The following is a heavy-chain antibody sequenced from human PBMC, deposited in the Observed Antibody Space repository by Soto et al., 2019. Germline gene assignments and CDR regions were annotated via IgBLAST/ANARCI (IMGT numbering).Heavy chain of an antibody. Sequence: VKVSCKASGGTFSSYAISWVRQAPGQGXEWMGGIIPILGTANYAQKFQGRVTITADESTSTAYMELSSLRSEDTAVYYCATKIAVAGPRGDYYYGMDVWGQGTTVTVSS. CDR1: GGTFSSYA. V-gene: IGHV1-69*01. J-gene: IGHJ6*02. CDR2: IIPILGTA. D-gene: IGHD6-19*01. CDR3: ATKIAVAGPRGDYYYGMDV.